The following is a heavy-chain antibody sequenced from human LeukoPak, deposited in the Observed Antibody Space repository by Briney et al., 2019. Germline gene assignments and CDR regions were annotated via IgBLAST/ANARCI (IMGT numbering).Heavy chain of an antibody. CDR3: ARDGEWLVLPLDY. D-gene: IGHD6-19*01. CDR1: GHTFSSYG. Sequence: GRSLRLSCAASGHTFSSYGMHWVRQAPGKGLEWVADIWYDGSNKYYADTVKGRFTISRDNSKNTLYLQMNSLRAEDTAVYYCARDGEWLVLPLDYWGQGTLVTVSS. J-gene: IGHJ4*02. CDR2: IWYDGSNK. V-gene: IGHV3-33*01.